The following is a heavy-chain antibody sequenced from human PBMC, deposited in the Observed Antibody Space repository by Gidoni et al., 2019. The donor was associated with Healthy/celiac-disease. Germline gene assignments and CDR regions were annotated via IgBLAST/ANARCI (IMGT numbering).Heavy chain of an antibody. D-gene: IGHD6-13*01. V-gene: IGHV3-66*02. J-gene: IGHJ4*02. CDR2: IYSGGST. Sequence: EVQLVESGGGLVQPGGSLRLSCAASGFTVSSNYMSCVRQAPGKGLEWVSVIYSGGSTYYADSVKGRFTISRDNSENTLYLQMNSLRAEDTAVYYCAREGGYQVGYFDYWGQGTLVTVSS. CDR1: GFTVSSNY. CDR3: AREGGYQVGYFDY.